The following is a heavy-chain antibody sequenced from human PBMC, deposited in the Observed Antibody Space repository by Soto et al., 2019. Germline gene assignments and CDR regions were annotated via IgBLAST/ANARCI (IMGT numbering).Heavy chain of an antibody. Sequence: GASVKVSCKTSGYTFTLYTIHWVRQAPGQRLEWMGWINTGNGNTKYSQRFQGRVTMSRDTSASTAYMELSSLTSGDTAVYYCAKLGGGYIFGPYLDFWGQGTLVTVSS. D-gene: IGHD5-18*01. CDR1: GYTFTLYT. V-gene: IGHV1-3*04. J-gene: IGHJ4*02. CDR2: INTGNGNT. CDR3: AKLGGGYIFGPYLDF.